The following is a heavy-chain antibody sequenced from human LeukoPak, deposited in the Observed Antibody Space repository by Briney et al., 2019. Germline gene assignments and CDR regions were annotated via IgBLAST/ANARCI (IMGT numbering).Heavy chain of an antibody. CDR1: GGSISSGDYY. CDR2: IYYSGST. Sequence: SETLSLTCTVSGGSISSGDYYWSWIRQPPGKGLEWIRYIYYSGSTYYNPSLKSRVTISVDTSKSQFSLKLSSVTAADTAVYYCARAPTGDCYDYWGQGTLVTVSS. CDR3: ARAPTGDCYDY. D-gene: IGHD2-21*01. J-gene: IGHJ4*02. V-gene: IGHV4-30-4*01.